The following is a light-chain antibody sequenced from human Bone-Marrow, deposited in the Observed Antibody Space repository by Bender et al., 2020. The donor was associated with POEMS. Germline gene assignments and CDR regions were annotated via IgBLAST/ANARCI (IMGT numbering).Light chain of an antibody. CDR1: DSNFGGNN. CDR3: CSFAGSLVL. V-gene: IGLV1-44*01. Sequence: QSVLTQPPSASGTPGQSVIISCSGTDSNFGGNNVNWYQHLPGTAPRLVVYSNYQRPSGVPARFSGSKSGTSASLAISDIQSEDEADYFCCSFAGSLVLFGGGTKMTVL. CDR2: SNY. J-gene: IGLJ2*01.